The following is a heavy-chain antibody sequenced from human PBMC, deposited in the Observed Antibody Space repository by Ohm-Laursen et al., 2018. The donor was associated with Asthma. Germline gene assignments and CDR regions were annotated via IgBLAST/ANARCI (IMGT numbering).Heavy chain of an antibody. J-gene: IGHJ6*02. V-gene: IGHV3-30*03. CDR1: GFTFSSYG. CDR3: ARLSGSYSLLGYGMDV. CDR2: ISYDGSNK. D-gene: IGHD1-26*01. Sequence: SLRLSCTASGFTFSSYGMHWVRQAPGKGLEWVAVISYDGSNKYYADSVKGRFTISRDNSKNTLYLQMNSLRAEDTAVYYCARLSGSYSLLGYGMDVWGQGTTVTVSS.